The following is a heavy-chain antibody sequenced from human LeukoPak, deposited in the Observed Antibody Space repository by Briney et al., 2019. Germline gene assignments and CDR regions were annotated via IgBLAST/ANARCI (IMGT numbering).Heavy chain of an antibody. D-gene: IGHD3-10*01. Sequence: SETLSLTCTVSGDSISYFYWGWIRQPPGKGLEWIGYIFYSGSTNYNPSLKSRVTISVDTSKNQFSLKLSSVTAADTAVFYCARLGVTQDAFDIWGQGTMVTVSS. J-gene: IGHJ3*02. V-gene: IGHV4-59*12. CDR1: GDSISYFY. CDR3: ARLGVTQDAFDI. CDR2: IFYSGST.